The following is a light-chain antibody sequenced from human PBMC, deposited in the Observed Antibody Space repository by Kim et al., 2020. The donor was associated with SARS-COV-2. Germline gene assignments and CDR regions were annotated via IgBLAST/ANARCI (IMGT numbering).Light chain of an antibody. CDR1: QSVSSIY. Sequence: EIVLTQSPGTLSLSPGERATLSCRASQSVSSIYLAWYQQKPGQAPRLLIYGASNRATGIPDRFSGSGSGTDFTLTISRLEPEDFAVYYCQQYGSSPLTFGEGTKVDIK. J-gene: IGKJ4*01. CDR2: GAS. CDR3: QQYGSSPLT. V-gene: IGKV3-20*01.